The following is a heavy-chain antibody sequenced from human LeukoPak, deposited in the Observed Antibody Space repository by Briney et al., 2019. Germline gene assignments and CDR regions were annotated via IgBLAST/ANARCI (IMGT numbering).Heavy chain of an antibody. Sequence: GSLRLSCAASGFTFSSYSMNWVRQAPGKGLEWVSSISSSSNYIYYAVSVKGRFTISRDNAKNSLYLQMNSLRAEDTAVYYCAQNFYDSSGLYFDYWGQGTLVTVSS. CDR3: AQNFYDSSGLYFDY. CDR2: ISSSSNYI. V-gene: IGHV3-21*01. D-gene: IGHD3-22*01. CDR1: GFTFSSYS. J-gene: IGHJ4*02.